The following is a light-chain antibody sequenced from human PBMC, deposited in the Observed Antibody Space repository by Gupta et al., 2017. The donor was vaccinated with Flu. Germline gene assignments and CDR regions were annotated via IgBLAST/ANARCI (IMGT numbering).Light chain of an antibody. J-gene: IGKJ1*01. CDR2: RGL. CDR1: QNVTTW. CDR3: QHSNSFS. Sequence: DIQMTQSPSTLSASVGDRVTITCRASQNVTTWLDWEQQRPGNAPRLLIYRGLTLESGVTSRVKGSGSGTEFTLTSTGLQTDDSETYYCQHSNSFSFGHGTKVEI. V-gene: IGKV1-5*03.